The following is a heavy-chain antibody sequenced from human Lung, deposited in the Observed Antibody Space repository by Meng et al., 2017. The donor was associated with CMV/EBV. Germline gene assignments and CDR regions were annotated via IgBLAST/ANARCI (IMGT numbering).Heavy chain of an antibody. J-gene: IGHJ3*01. CDR2: IDIPDDT. Sequence: ESXKISXAASGFTFSNYDMHWVRQAQGKGLEWVSSIDIPDDTYYLGAVRGRFTISRENAKKSLYLQMKSMIAGDTAVYYCARGRLYDSSSGYSHHDNFDLWGQGTMVTVSS. CDR3: ARGRLYDSSSGYSHHDNFDL. D-gene: IGHD3-3*01. CDR1: GFTFSNYD. V-gene: IGHV3-13*01.